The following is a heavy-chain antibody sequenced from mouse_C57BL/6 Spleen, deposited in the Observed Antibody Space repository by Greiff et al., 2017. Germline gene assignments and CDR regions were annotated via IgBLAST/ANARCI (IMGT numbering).Heavy chain of an antibody. D-gene: IGHD2-1*01. Sequence: QVQLQQSGPELVKPGASVKISCKASGYTFTDYYINWVKQRPGQGLEWIGWIFPGSGSTYYNVKFKGKATLTVDKSSSTAYMLLSSLTSEDSAVYFCARTDGNYEGYYAMDYWGQGTSVTVSS. CDR1: GYTFTDYY. CDR2: IFPGSGST. V-gene: IGHV1-75*01. CDR3: ARTDGNYEGYYAMDY. J-gene: IGHJ4*01.